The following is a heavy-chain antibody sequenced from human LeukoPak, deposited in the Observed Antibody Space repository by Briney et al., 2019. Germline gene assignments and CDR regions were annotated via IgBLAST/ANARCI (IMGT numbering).Heavy chain of an antibody. V-gene: IGHV4-61*02. D-gene: IGHD4-17*01. CDR3: ARGPHYGDGNYFFHMDV. J-gene: IGHJ6*03. CDR1: GGSISSGVYY. CDR2: IYTSGST. Sequence: SETLSLTCTVSGGSISSGVYYWSWIPQPAGKGLEWIGRIYTSGSTNYNPSLKSRVTISVDTSKNQFSLKLSSVTAADTAVYYCARGPHYGDGNYFFHMDVWGKGTTVTISS.